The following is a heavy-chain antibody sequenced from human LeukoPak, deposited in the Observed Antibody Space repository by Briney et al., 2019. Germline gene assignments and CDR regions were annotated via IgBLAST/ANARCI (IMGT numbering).Heavy chain of an antibody. V-gene: IGHV4-39*07. D-gene: IGHD4-23*01. Sequence: NPSETLSLTCTVSGGSVSSGNFYWSWIRQPPGKGLEWIGEIYHSGSTNYNPSLKSRVTISVDKSKNQFSLKLSSVTAADTAVYYCARAPPYYGGYFQHWGQGTLVTVSS. J-gene: IGHJ1*01. CDR3: ARAPPYYGGYFQH. CDR1: GGSVSSGNFY. CDR2: IYHSGST.